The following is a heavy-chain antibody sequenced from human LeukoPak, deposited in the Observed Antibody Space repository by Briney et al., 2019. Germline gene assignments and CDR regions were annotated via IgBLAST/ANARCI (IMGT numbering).Heavy chain of an antibody. D-gene: IGHD3-10*01. J-gene: IGHJ3*02. CDR2: INPNSGGT. CDR1: GYTFTGYY. CDR3: ARYGIRFGEFLTEDAFDI. Sequence: ASVKVSCKASGYTFTGYYMHWVRQAPGQVLVWMGWINPNSGGTNYAQKFQGRVTMTRDTSISTAYMELSRLRSDDTAVYYCARYGIRFGEFLTEDAFDIWGQGTMVTVSS. V-gene: IGHV1-2*02.